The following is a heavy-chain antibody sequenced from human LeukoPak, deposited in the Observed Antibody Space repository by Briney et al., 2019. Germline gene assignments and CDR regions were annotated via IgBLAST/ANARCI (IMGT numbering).Heavy chain of an antibody. J-gene: IGHJ6*02. D-gene: IGHD4-11*01. CDR2: IYSGGST. CDR1: GFTVSSNY. CDR3: ARDSDSNYLGDWYGMDV. Sequence: PGGSLRLFCAASGFTVSSNYMSWVRQAPGKGLEWVSVIYSGGSTYYADSVKGRFTISRDNSKNTLYLQMNSLRAEDTAVYYCARDSDSNYLGDWYGMDVWGQGTTVTVSS. V-gene: IGHV3-66*01.